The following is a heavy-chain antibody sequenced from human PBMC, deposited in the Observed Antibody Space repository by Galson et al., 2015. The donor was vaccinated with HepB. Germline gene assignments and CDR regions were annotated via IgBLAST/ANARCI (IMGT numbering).Heavy chain of an antibody. CDR3: ASNYYDSSTTRGDAFDI. D-gene: IGHD3-22*01. J-gene: IGHJ3*02. V-gene: IGHV1-18*01. Sequence: SVKVSCKASGYTLTSYGISWVRQAPGQGLEWMGWISAYNGNTNYAQKLQGRVTMTTDTSTSTAYMGLRSLRSDDTAVYYCASNYYDSSTTRGDAFDIWGQGTMVTVSS. CDR2: ISAYNGNT. CDR1: GYTLTSYG.